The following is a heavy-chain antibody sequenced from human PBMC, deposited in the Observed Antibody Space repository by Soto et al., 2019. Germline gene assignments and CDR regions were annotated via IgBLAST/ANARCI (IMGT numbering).Heavy chain of an antibody. Sequence: PGGSLRLSCAASGFTFSGYTMNWVRQAPGKGLEWVSSITSGSSYIYYADSVEGRFTISRDNAKNSLYLQINSLRAEDTAMYYCARSSFDYWGQGTLVTVSS. CDR3: ARSSFDY. CDR1: GFTFSGYT. J-gene: IGHJ4*02. CDR2: ITSGSSYI. V-gene: IGHV3-21*01.